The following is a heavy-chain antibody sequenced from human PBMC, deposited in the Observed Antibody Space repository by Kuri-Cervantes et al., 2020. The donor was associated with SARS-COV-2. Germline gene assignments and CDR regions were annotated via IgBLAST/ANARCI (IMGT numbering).Heavy chain of an antibody. J-gene: IGHJ6*03. CDR1: GFTFTNSG. Sequence: ASVKVSCKASGFTFTNSGFSWVRQAPGRGLEWMGWISAYNGFTRYTERFQGRVTMTTDTSTNTAYMELRSLRSDDTAVYYCARVGGITIFGVVIGYYYMDVWGKGTTVTVSS. CDR2: ISAYNGFT. V-gene: IGHV1-18*01. D-gene: IGHD3-3*01. CDR3: ARVGGITIFGVVIGYYYMDV.